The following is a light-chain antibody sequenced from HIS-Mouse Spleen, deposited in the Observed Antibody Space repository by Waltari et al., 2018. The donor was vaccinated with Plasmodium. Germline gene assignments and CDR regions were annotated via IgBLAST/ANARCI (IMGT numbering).Light chain of an antibody. V-gene: IGKV3-20*01. CDR1: QSVSSSY. CDR2: GAS. CDR3: QQDGSEPPLT. J-gene: IGKJ4*01. Sequence: DIVLTQSPGTPSLSPGERATLSCRASQSVSSSYLAWYQQKPGQAPRLLIYGASSRATGIPDRFSGSGSGTDFTLTISRLEPEDFAVYYCQQDGSEPPLTVGGGTKVEIK.